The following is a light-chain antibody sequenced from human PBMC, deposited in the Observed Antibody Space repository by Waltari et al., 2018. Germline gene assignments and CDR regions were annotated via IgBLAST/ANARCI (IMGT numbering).Light chain of an antibody. Sequence: QSALTQPASVSGSPGQSITLSCPGTSSAVGNYTLVSWYQHYPGKAPKLLIYEDTKRPSGLPNRFSGSKSGNTASLTISGLQAEDEALYYCCSYASSATWVFGGGTKLTVL. CDR1: SSAVGNYTL. V-gene: IGLV2-23*01. CDR3: CSYASSATWV. J-gene: IGLJ3*02. CDR2: EDT.